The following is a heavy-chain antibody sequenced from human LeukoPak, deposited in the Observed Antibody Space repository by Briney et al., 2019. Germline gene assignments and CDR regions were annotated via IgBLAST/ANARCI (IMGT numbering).Heavy chain of an antibody. Sequence: PSETLSLTCSVSGGSISSSSYYWGWIRQPPGKGLEWIGTIYYSGSTYYNPSLKSRVTISVDTSKNQFSLKLSSVTAADTAVYYCARSTAAAGTSEGGPLFASYMDVWGKGTTVTVSS. CDR3: ARSTAAAGTSEGGPLFASYMDV. CDR1: GGSISSSSYY. J-gene: IGHJ6*03. V-gene: IGHV4-39*07. D-gene: IGHD6-13*01. CDR2: IYYSGST.